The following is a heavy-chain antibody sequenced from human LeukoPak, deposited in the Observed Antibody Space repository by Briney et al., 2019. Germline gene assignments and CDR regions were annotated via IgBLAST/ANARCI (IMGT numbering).Heavy chain of an antibody. CDR2: ISYDGSNK. D-gene: IGHD5-12*01. CDR1: GFTFSSYG. Sequence: GGSLRLSCAASGFTFSSYGIHWVRRAPGKGLEWVAVISYDGSNKFYADSVKGRFTISRDNSNNTLYLQMGSLRVEDMAVYYCARRDASGYFSDYWGQGTLVTVSS. V-gene: IGHV3-30*03. J-gene: IGHJ4*02. CDR3: ARRDASGYFSDY.